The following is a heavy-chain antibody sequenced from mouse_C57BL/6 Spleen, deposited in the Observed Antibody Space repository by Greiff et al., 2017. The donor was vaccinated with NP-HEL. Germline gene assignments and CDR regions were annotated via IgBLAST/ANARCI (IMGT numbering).Heavy chain of an antibody. CDR1: GYTFTSYT. V-gene: IGHV1-4*01. J-gene: IGHJ1*03. CDR2: INPSSGYT. Sequence: VQLQESGAELARPGASVKMSCKASGYTFTSYTMHWVKQRPGQGLEWIGYINPSSGYTKYNQKFKDKATLTADKSSSTAYMQLSSLTSEDSAVYYCARGWYFDVWGTGTTVTVSS. CDR3: ARGWYFDV.